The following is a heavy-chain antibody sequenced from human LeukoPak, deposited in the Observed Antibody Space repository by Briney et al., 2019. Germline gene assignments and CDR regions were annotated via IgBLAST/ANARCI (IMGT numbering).Heavy chain of an antibody. V-gene: IGHV4-31*03. Sequence: SETLSLTCTVSGGSISSGGYYWSWIRQHPGKGLEWIGYISYSGNTYYNPSLRSRASISADTPKSQFSLKLSSTTAADTAVYYCARATVATPSEFDYWGQGTLVTVSS. D-gene: IGHD4-17*01. J-gene: IGHJ4*02. CDR2: ISYSGNT. CDR1: GGSISSGGYY. CDR3: ARATVATPSEFDY.